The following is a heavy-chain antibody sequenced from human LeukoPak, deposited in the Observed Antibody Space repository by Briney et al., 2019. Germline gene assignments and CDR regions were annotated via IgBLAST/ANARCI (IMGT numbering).Heavy chain of an antibody. CDR2: ITPMFSTA. CDR1: GGTFSSYA. D-gene: IGHD2-21*01. J-gene: IGHJ1*01. V-gene: IGHV1-69*01. CDR3: ARDSSEFRSLIPH. Sequence: GSSVKVSCKASGGTFSSYAISWVRQAPGQGLEWMGGITPMFSTAKYAQKFQGRVTITADESTSTAYMELSSLRSEDTAVYYCARDSSEFRSLIPHWGQGTLVTVSS.